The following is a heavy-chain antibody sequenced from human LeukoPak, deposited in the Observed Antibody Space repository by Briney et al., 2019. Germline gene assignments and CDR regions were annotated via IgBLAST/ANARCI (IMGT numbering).Heavy chain of an antibody. CDR3: ARVPRRLLAFDI. V-gene: IGHV4-4*02. CDR1: GGSISSSYW. Sequence: SGTLSLTCAVSGGSISSSYWWSWVRQPPGKGLEWIGEIYHSGSTNYNPSLKSRVTISVDKSNNQFSLRLTSVTAADTAVYYCARVPRRLLAFDIWGQGTMATVSS. CDR2: IYHSGST. J-gene: IGHJ3*02. D-gene: IGHD2-21*01.